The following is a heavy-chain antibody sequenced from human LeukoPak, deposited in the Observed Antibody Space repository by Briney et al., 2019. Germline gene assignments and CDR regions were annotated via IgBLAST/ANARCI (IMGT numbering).Heavy chain of an antibody. Sequence: GESLKISCKGSGYSFTSYWIGWVRQMPGKGLEWMGIIYPGDSDTRYSPSFQGQATISADKSISTAYLQWSSLKAPDTAMYYCARRVRFTGYCSGGSCYTFDYWGQGTLVTVSS. J-gene: IGHJ4*02. CDR1: GYSFTSYW. V-gene: IGHV5-51*01. CDR2: IYPGDSDT. CDR3: ARRVRFTGYCSGGSCYTFDY. D-gene: IGHD2-15*01.